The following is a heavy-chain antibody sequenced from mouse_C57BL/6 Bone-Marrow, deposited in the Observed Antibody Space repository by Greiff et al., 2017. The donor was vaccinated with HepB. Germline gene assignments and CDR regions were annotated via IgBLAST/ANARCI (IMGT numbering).Heavy chain of an antibody. CDR2: IGPGSGST. D-gene: IGHD2-4*01. CDR1: GYTFTDYY. CDR3: TYDYDPWFAY. Sequence: KLQQSGAELVKPGASVKISCKASGYTFTDYYINWVKQRPGQGLEWIGKIGPGSGSTYYNEKFKGKATLTADKSSSTAYMQLSSLTSEDSAVYFCTYDYDPWFAYWGQGTLVTVSA. J-gene: IGHJ3*01. V-gene: IGHV1-77*01.